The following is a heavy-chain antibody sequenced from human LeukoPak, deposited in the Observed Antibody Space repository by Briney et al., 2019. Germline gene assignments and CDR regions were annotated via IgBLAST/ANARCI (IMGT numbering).Heavy chain of an antibody. CDR3: ARDAPHYYDSSGYSSY. CDR1: GFTFSSYS. D-gene: IGHD3-22*01. V-gene: IGHV3-21*01. CDR2: ISSSSSYI. Sequence: GGSLRLSCAASGFTFSSYSMNWVRQAPGKGLEWVSSISSSSSYIYYADSVKGRFAISRDNAKNSLYLQMNSLRAEDTAVYYCARDAPHYYDSSGYSSYWGQGTLVTVSS. J-gene: IGHJ4*02.